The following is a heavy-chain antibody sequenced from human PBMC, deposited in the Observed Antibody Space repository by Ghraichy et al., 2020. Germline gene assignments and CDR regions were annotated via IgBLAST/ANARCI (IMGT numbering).Heavy chain of an antibody. J-gene: IGHJ6*03. V-gene: IGHV4-34*01. CDR2: INHSGST. CDR1: GGSFSGYY. CDR3: ARAPIVGATNYYYYYYMDV. Sequence: WGSLRLSCAVYGGSFSGYYWSWIRQPPGKGLEWIGEINHSGSTNYNPSLKSRVTISVDTSKNQFSLKLSSVTAADTAVYYCARAPIVGATNYYYYYYMDVWGKGTTVTVSS. D-gene: IGHD1-26*01.